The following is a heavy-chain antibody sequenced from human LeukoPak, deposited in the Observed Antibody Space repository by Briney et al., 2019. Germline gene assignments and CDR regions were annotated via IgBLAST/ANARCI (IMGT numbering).Heavy chain of an antibody. V-gene: IGHV4-34*01. J-gene: IGHJ6*03. CDR3: ARDPWYDSSGYLSSYYYYYMDV. Sequence: SETLSLTCAVYGGSLSGYYWSWIRQPPGKGLEWIGEINHSGSTNYNPSLKSRVTISVDTSKNQFSLKLSSVTAADTAVYYCARDPWYDSSGYLSSYYYYYMDVWGKGTTVTVSS. CDR2: INHSGST. CDR1: GGSLSGYY. D-gene: IGHD3-22*01.